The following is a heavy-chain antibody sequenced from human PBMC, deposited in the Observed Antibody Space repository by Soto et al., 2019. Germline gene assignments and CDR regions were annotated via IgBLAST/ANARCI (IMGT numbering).Heavy chain of an antibody. D-gene: IGHD3-22*01. CDR3: ARGDGERYDGNGYLGRH. CDR1: GFPFSSYW. V-gene: IGHV3-74*01. J-gene: IGHJ4*02. CDR2: IKSDGSGT. Sequence: EVQLVESGGGLVQPGESLTLSCAASGFPFSSYWMHWVRQAPGKGLVWVSRIKSDGSGTYYADSVQDRFTISRDNARNTLYLKMNRLRGEDTAVYCCARGDGERYDGNGYLGRHWGQGTLVTVSS.